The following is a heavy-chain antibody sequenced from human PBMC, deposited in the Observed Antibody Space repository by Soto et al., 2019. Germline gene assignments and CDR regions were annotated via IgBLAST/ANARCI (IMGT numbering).Heavy chain of an antibody. CDR3: AKDLFPPATMIVPFGGSGDY. J-gene: IGHJ4*02. CDR1: GFNFSSYG. D-gene: IGHD3-22*01. CDR2: ISYDGSNK. V-gene: IGHV3-30*18. Sequence: SLRLSYAASGFNFSSYGMHWVSQAPGKGLEWVAVISYDGSNKYYADSVKGRFTISRDNSKNTLYLQMNSLRAEDTAVYYCAKDLFPPATMIVPFGGSGDYWGQGTLVTVSS.